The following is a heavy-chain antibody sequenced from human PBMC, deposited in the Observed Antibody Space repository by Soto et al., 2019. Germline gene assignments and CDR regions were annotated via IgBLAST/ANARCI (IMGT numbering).Heavy chain of an antibody. Sequence: QVHLVQSGAEVKKPGASVKVSCKGSGYTFTSYGITWVRQAPGQGLEWMGWISAHNGNTDYAQKLQGRVTVTRDTTTSTASMELRSLRSDDTAVYYCARGRYGDYSGQGALVTVSS. J-gene: IGHJ4*02. CDR2: ISAHNGNT. D-gene: IGHD1-1*01. CDR3: ARGRYGDY. CDR1: GYTFTSYG. V-gene: IGHV1-18*01.